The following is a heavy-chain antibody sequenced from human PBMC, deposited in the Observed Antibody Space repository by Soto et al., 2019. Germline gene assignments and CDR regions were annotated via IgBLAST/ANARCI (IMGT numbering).Heavy chain of an antibody. CDR2: ISGSGGST. CDR3: AKDGDYVPSSFHY. V-gene: IGHV3-23*01. J-gene: IGHJ4*02. CDR1: GFTFSSYA. Sequence: EVQLLESGGGLVQPGGSLRLSCAASGFTFSSYAMSWFRQAPGKGLDWVSAISGSGGSTYYADSVKGRFTSSRDRFKNTRYRQMNSLRAEDTAVYYCAKDGDYVPSSFHYRGQGTLVTVSS. D-gene: IGHD3-16*01.